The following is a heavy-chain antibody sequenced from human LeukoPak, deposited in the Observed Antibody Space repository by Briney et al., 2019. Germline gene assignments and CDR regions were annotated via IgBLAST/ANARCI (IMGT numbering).Heavy chain of an antibody. Sequence: PGGSLRLSCSGSGFTFGDYSMSWVRQAPGKGLEWIGFIRSKPYGGTAEFAASVEGRFTISRDDSKSIAYLQMNSLNIEDTAVYYCTRHQLLCLDYWGQGTLVTVSS. D-gene: IGHD2-21*01. J-gene: IGHJ4*02. CDR1: GFTFGDYS. CDR2: IRSKPYGGTA. CDR3: TRHQLLCLDY. V-gene: IGHV3-49*04.